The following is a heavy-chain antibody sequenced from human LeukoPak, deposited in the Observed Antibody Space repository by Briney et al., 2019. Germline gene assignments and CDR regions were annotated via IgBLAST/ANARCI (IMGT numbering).Heavy chain of an antibody. CDR3: AIEDYDFWSGYSYYFDY. J-gene: IGHJ4*02. Sequence: SETLSLTCTVSGGSISSSSYYWGWIRQPPGKGLEWIGSIYYSGRTYYNPSVKSRVTISVDTSKNQFSLKLSSVTAADTAVYYCAIEDYDFWSGYSYYFDYWGQGTLVTVSS. CDR2: IYYSGRT. D-gene: IGHD3-3*01. V-gene: IGHV4-39*01. CDR1: GGSISSSSYY.